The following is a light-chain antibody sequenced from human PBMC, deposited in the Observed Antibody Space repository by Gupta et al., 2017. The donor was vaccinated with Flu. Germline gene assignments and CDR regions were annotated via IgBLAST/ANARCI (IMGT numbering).Light chain of an antibody. CDR1: QSLLHTNGVTY. V-gene: IGKV2-28*01. J-gene: IGKJ1*01. CDR2: LGS. CDR3: MQSLHTPRT. Sequence: VMSESPLSLPVTPGEPASISCRSSQSLLHTNGVTYLEWYLQKPGQSPQLLIYLGSNRASGVPDRFSGSGSGTDFTLRISRMEAEDVGIYYCMQSLHTPRTFGQGTKVEIK.